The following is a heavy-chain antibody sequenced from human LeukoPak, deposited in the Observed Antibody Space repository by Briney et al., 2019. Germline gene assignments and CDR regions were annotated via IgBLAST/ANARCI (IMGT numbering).Heavy chain of an antibody. CDR2: INHSGST. Sequence: PSETLSLTCAVYGGSFSGYYWSWLRQSPGKGLEWIGEINHSGSTTYNPSLKSRVTISVVTSKKQFSLRLSSVTAADTAVYYCARDMGSRGWYPWAFDIWGQGTMVTVSS. V-gene: IGHV4-34*01. J-gene: IGHJ3*02. CDR1: GGSFSGYY. D-gene: IGHD6-19*01. CDR3: ARDMGSRGWYPWAFDI.